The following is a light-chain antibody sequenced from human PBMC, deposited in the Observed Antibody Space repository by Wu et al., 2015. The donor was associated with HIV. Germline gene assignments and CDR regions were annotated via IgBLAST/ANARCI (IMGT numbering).Light chain of an antibody. CDR3: QQLNSYPIT. V-gene: IGKV1-9*01. Sequence: DIQLTQSPSFLSASVGDRVTITCRASQGISSYLAWYQQKPRKAPKLLIYAASTLQSGVPSRFSGSGSGAEFTLTTSSLQPEDFAAYYCQQLNSYPITFGGGTRVEIK. CDR1: QGISSY. CDR2: AAS. J-gene: IGKJ4*01.